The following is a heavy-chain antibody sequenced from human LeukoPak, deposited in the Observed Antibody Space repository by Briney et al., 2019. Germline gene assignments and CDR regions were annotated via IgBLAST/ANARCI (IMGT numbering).Heavy chain of an antibody. CDR3: ARLGARQVLDY. D-gene: IGHD4-17*01. Sequence: GGSLRLSCAASGFTVSSNYMSWVRQAPGKGLEWVSVIYSGGSTYYADSVKGRFTNSRDNAKNSLYLQMNSLRAEDTAVYYCARLGARQVLDYWGQGTLVTVSS. CDR1: GFTVSSNY. J-gene: IGHJ4*02. V-gene: IGHV3-53*01. CDR2: IYSGGST.